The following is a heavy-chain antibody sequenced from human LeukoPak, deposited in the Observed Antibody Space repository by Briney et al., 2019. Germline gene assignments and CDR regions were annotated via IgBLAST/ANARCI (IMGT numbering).Heavy chain of an antibody. D-gene: IGHD3-16*01. CDR2: IESDGSST. J-gene: IGHJ4*02. Sequence: GGSLRLSCAASGFTFSNYWMHWVRQAPGKGLVWVSRIESDGSSTNYADSVKGRFTISRDNAKNTLYLHMNSLKAEDTAMYYCGRMDGGNYWGQGTLVTVSS. CDR1: GFTFSNYW. CDR3: GRMDGGNY. V-gene: IGHV3-74*01.